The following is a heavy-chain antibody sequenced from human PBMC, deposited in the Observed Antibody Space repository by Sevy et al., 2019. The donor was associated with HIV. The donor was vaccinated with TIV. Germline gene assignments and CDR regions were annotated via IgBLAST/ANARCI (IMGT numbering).Heavy chain of an antibody. Sequence: ASVKVSCKASGGTFSSYAISWVRQAPGQGLEWMGGIIPIFGTANYAQKFQGRVTITADESTSTAYMELSSLRSEDTAVYYCARGGLKGYCTGGVSSHSEYYFDYWGQGTLVTVS. D-gene: IGHD2-8*02. V-gene: IGHV1-69*13. J-gene: IGHJ4*02. CDR3: ARGGLKGYCTGGVSSHSEYYFDY. CDR2: IIPIFGTA. CDR1: GGTFSSYA.